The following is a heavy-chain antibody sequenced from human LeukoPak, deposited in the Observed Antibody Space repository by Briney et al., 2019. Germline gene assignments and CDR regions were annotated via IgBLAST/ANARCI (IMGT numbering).Heavy chain of an antibody. J-gene: IGHJ6*02. V-gene: IGHV3-53*04. CDR3: AREAYYDFWSGYRDPYYYGMDV. CDR2: ISSGGNT. CDR1: GFSVISNS. Sequence: GGYLRLSCAASGFSVISNSMSWVRQAPGKGLQWVSTISSGGNTYYADSVKGRFTISRHNPKNTLFLQMNSLRDEDTAVYYCAREAYYDFWSGYRDPYYYGMDVWGQGTTVTVSS. D-gene: IGHD3-3*01.